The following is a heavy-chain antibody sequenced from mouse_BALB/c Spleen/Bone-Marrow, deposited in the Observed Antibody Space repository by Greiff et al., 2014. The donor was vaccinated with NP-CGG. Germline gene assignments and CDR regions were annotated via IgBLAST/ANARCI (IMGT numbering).Heavy chain of an antibody. D-gene: IGHD1-2*01. V-gene: IGHV5-6-5*01. Sequence: EVMLVESGGGLVKPGGSLKLSCAASGFSFSSYAVSWVRQTPEKRLEWVASISGGGNSYHSDNMKGRFTNSRDNARNILYLQMSSLRSEDTAMYYCARARGVTTATPYYFDYWGQGTALTVSS. CDR3: ARARGVTTATPYYFDY. CDR2: ISGGGNS. CDR1: GFSFSSYA. J-gene: IGHJ2*01.